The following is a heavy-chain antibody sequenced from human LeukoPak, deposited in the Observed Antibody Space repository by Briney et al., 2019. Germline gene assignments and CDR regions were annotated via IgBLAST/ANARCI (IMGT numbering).Heavy chain of an antibody. CDR3: ARTLDSSSWTGVDY. V-gene: IGHV1-18*01. D-gene: IGHD6-13*01. CDR2: ISAYNGNT. Sequence: GASVKVSCKASGYTFTSYGISWVRQAPGQGLEWMGWISAYNGNTNYAQKLQGRVTMTTDTSTSTAYMELRSLRSDDTAVYYCARTLDSSSWTGVDYWGQGTLVTVSS. CDR1: GYTFTSYG. J-gene: IGHJ4*02.